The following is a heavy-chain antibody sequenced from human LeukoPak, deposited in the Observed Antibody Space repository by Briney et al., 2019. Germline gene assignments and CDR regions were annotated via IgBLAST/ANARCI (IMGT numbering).Heavy chain of an antibody. V-gene: IGHV4-39*01. CDR1: GGSISSSSYY. CDR3: ARLTTVLFDY. CDR2: IYYSGST. J-gene: IGHJ4*02. D-gene: IGHD4-11*01. Sequence: SETLSLTCTVSGGSISSSSYYWGWLRQPPGTGLEWLGSIYYSGSTSYYPSLKSRVTISVDTSKNQFSLKLSSVTAADTAVYYCARLTTVLFDYWGQGTLVTVSS.